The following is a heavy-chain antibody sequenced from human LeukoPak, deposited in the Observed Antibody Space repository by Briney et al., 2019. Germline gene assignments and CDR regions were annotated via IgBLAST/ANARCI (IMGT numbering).Heavy chain of an antibody. CDR1: GFTFSTFA. D-gene: IGHD6-19*01. CDR3: ARERRSSDLAFDI. J-gene: IGHJ3*02. V-gene: IGHV3-30*03. Sequence: PGRSLRLSCVASGFTFSTFAMHWVRQAPGKGLEWVAVISYDGSNKYYADSVKGRFTISRDNSKNTLYLQMNSLRDEDTAVYYCARERRSSDLAFDIWGRGTVVTVSS. CDR2: ISYDGSNK.